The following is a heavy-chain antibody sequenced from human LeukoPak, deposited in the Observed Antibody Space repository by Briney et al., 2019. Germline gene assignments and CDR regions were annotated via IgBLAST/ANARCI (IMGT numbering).Heavy chain of an antibody. D-gene: IGHD3-22*01. J-gene: IGHJ4*02. CDR1: GFTFSDYW. CDR3: ARSYYDSSGYCDY. V-gene: IGHV3-7*01. CDR2: INQDGSEK. Sequence: GGSLRLSCAASGFTFSDYWMSWVRQAPGKGLEWVANINQDGSEKYYVDSMKGRFTISRDNAKNSLYLQMNSLRAEDTAVYYCARSYYDSSGYCDYWGQGTLVTVSS.